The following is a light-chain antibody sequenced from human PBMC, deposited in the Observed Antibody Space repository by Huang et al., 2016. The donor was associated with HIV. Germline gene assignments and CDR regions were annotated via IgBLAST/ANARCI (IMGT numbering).Light chain of an antibody. CDR3: QQYNSSPWT. CDR1: QSISSW. Sequence: DIQMTQSPSTLSASVGDRVTITCRASQSISSWLAWFQQKPGKAPKLLLYEASSLESGVPSRFSGSGSGTEFTLTISSLQPDDFATYYCQQYNSSPWTFGQGTKVEIK. CDR2: EAS. J-gene: IGKJ1*01. V-gene: IGKV1-5*03.